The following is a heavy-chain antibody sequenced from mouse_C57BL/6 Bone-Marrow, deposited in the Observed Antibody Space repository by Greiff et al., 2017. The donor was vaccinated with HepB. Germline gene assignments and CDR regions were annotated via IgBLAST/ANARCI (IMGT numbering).Heavy chain of an antibody. J-gene: IGHJ3*01. Sequence: EVKVEESGGGLVQPGGSLKLSCAASGFTFSDYYMYWVRQTPEKRLEWVAYISNGGGSTYYPDTVKGRFTISRDNAKNTLYLQMSRLKSEDTAMYYCARLGYYGSSFWFAYWGQGTLVTVSA. CDR2: ISNGGGST. CDR1: GFTFSDYY. CDR3: ARLGYYGSSFWFAY. D-gene: IGHD1-1*01. V-gene: IGHV5-12*01.